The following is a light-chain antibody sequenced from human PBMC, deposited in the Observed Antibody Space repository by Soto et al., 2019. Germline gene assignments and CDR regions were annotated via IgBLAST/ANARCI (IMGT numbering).Light chain of an antibody. CDR1: RSISAY. CDR2: GAT. CDR3: QQTFSVTPLT. J-gene: IGKJ4*01. Sequence: DIQMTQSPSSLSASVGDTVTISCRASRSISAYLNWYQHKPGKAPNLLIYGATTLHSGVPSRFSGSGSGTDFSLTISSLQPDDFATYYCQQTFSVTPLTFGGGTKVEI. V-gene: IGKV1-39*01.